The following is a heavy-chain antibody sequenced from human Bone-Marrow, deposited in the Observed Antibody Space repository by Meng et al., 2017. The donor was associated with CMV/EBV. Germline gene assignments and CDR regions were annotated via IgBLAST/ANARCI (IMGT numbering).Heavy chain of an antibody. J-gene: IGHJ4*02. Sequence: GGSLRLSCAASGFTFSSYAAHWVRQAPGKGLEWVAVISYDGSNKYYADSVKGRFTISRDNSKNTLYLQMTGLRAEDAAVYYCARDLAGRDDYWGPGTLVTGSS. CDR1: GFTFSSYA. CDR2: ISYDGSNK. CDR3: ARDLAGRDDY. V-gene: IGHV3-30-3*01. D-gene: IGHD3-10*01.